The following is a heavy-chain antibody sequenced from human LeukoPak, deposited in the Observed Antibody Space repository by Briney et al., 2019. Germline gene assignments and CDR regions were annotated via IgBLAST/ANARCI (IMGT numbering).Heavy chain of an antibody. Sequence: GGSLRLSCATSGFTFSSYAMRWVRQAPGKGLVWVSRINIDGSNTHYADSVKGRFTVSRDNAKNTLYLQVKSLRAEDTAVYYCARDLGESYDSSGYSVDYWGQGTLVTVSS. J-gene: IGHJ4*02. D-gene: IGHD3-22*01. V-gene: IGHV3-74*01. CDR3: ARDLGESYDSSGYSVDY. CDR2: INIDGSNT. CDR1: GFTFSSYA.